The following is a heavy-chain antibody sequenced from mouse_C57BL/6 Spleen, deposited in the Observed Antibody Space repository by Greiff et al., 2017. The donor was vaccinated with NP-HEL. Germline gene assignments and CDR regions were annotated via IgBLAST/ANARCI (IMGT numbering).Heavy chain of an antibody. CDR2: IYPRSGNT. CDR3: ASNSNYEGFAY. D-gene: IGHD2-5*01. Sequence: QVQLQQSGAELARPGASVKLSCKASGYTFTSYGISWVKQRTGQGLEWIGEIYPRSGNTYYNAKFKGKATLTADKSSSTAYRELRSLTSEDSAVYVCASNSNYEGFAYWGQGTLVTVSA. J-gene: IGHJ3*01. V-gene: IGHV1-81*01. CDR1: GYTFTSYG.